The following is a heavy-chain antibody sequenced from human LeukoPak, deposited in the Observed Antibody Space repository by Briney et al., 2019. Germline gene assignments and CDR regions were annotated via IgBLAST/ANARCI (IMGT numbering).Heavy chain of an antibody. D-gene: IGHD3-22*01. V-gene: IGHV3-23*01. Sequence: GGSLRLSCALSGITLSNYGMSWVRQAPGKGREWVAGISDSGCRTNYADSVKGRVTISRDNPKNTLYMQMKSLRPEDTAVYFCAKRGVVIRVILVGFHKEAYYFDSWGQGVLVTVSS. CDR3: AKRGVVIRVILVGFHKEAYYFDS. CDR2: ISDSGCRT. J-gene: IGHJ4*02. CDR1: GITLSNYG.